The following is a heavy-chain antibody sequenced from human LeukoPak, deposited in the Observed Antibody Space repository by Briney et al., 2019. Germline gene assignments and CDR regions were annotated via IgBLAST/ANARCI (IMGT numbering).Heavy chain of an antibody. D-gene: IGHD3-22*01. V-gene: IGHV1-2*02. J-gene: IGHJ5*02. CDR1: GYTFTGYY. CDR2: INPNSGGT. Sequence: ASVKVSCKASGYTFTGYYMHWVRQAPGQGLEWMGWINPNSGGTNYAQKFQGRVTMTRDTSISTAYMELSRLRSDDTAVYYCARLPFITRNWFDPWGQGTLVTVS. CDR3: ARLPFITRNWFDP.